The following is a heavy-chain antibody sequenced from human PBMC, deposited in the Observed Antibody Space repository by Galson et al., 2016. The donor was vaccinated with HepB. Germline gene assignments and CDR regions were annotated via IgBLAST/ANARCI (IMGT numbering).Heavy chain of an antibody. CDR3: ARGTYDSTGYAFDI. D-gene: IGHD3-22*01. Sequence: SETLSLTCAVSGDSVSSDFWWSWVRQPPGKGLEWIGEIFHSGTTNYNPSLKSRLTISLDKSMNHLSLRLGSVTAADTAVYYCARGTYDSTGYAFDIWGQGTMVTVSS. J-gene: IGHJ3*02. CDR2: IFHSGTT. V-gene: IGHV4-4*02. CDR1: GDSVSSDFW.